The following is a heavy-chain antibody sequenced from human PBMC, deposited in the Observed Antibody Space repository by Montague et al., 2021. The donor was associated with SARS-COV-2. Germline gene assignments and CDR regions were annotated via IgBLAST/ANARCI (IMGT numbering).Heavy chain of an antibody. CDR1: GGSFSGYY. CDR3: ARGRVGSGWYREINNWFDP. Sequence: SETLSLTCAVYGGSFSGYYWSWIRQPPGKGLEWIGEINHSGSTNYNPSLKSRVTISVDTSKNQFSLKLSSVTAADTAVYYCARGRVGSGWYREINNWFDPWGQGTLVTVSS. V-gene: IGHV4-34*01. CDR2: INHSGST. J-gene: IGHJ5*02. D-gene: IGHD6-13*01.